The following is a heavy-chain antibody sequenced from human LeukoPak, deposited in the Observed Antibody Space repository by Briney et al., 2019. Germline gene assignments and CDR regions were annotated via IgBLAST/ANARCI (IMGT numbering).Heavy chain of an antibody. CDR1: GFTVSYNY. Sequence: GGSLRLSCAASGFTVSYNYMTWVRQAPGKGLEWVAVIYTSGGTYYADSVKGRFTISRDNSENTLYLQMNSLRAEDTAVYYCARDSSVTTVDYWGQGTLVTVSS. D-gene: IGHD4-17*01. V-gene: IGHV3-66*01. J-gene: IGHJ4*02. CDR3: ARDSSVTTVDY. CDR2: IYTSGGT.